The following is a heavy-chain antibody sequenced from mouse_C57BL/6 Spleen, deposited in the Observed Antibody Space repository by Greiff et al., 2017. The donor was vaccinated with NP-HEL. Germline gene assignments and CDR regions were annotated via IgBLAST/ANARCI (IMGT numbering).Heavy chain of an antibody. Sequence: VQLQQSGAELVRPGTSVKVSCKASGYAFTNYLIEWVKQRPGQGLEWIGVINPGSGGTNYNEKFKGKATLTADKSSRTTYMPLSSLTSEDSAVYCCARETDGYYEDYWGQGTTLTVSS. CDR1: GYAFTNYL. D-gene: IGHD2-3*01. V-gene: IGHV1-54*01. CDR3: ARETDGYYEDY. CDR2: INPGSGGT. J-gene: IGHJ2*01.